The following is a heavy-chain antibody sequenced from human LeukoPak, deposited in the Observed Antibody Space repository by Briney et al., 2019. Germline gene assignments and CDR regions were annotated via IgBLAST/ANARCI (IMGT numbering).Heavy chain of an antibody. V-gene: IGHV1-18*01. D-gene: IGHD6-13*01. CDR3: ARAARGYSSSWYFDH. CDR1: GYTFTSYG. CDR2: ISAYNGNT. J-gene: IGHJ4*02. Sequence: ASVKVSCKASGYTFTSYGISWVRQAPGQGLEWMGWISAYNGNTNYAQKLQGRVTMTTDTSTSTAYMELRSLRSDDTAVYYCARAARGYSSSWYFDHWGQGTLVTVSS.